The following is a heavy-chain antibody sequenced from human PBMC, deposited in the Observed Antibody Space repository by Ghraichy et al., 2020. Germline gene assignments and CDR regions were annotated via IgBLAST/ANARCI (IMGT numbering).Heavy chain of an antibody. Sequence: SETLSLTCAVYGGSFKGYYWSWIRQPPGKGLECIGEINDTGSTNYNPSLKSRVTISVDTSKNQFSLKLISGTAADTAVYYCARGRHYYDSRGSIYYHKGGMDVWGQGTTVTVSS. CDR1: GGSFKGYY. D-gene: IGHD3-22*01. CDR2: INDTGST. CDR3: ARGRHYYDSRGSIYYHKGGMDV. J-gene: IGHJ6*02. V-gene: IGHV4-34*01.